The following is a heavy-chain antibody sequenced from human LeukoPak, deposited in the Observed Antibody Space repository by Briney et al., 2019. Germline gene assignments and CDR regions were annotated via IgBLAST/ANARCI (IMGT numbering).Heavy chain of an antibody. CDR2: ISGSGGST. CDR1: GFTFSSYA. Sequence: GGSLRLSCAASGFTFSSYAMSWVRQAPGKGLEWVSAISGSGGSTYYADSVKGRFTISRDNSKNTLYLQMNSLRAEDTAVYYCAKVLPGRGIAVAGRGAFDIWGQGTMVTVSS. D-gene: IGHD6-19*01. V-gene: IGHV3-23*01. CDR3: AKVLPGRGIAVAGRGAFDI. J-gene: IGHJ3*02.